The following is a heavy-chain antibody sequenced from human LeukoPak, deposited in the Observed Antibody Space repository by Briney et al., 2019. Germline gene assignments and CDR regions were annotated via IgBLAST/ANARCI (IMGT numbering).Heavy chain of an antibody. J-gene: IGHJ4*02. V-gene: IGHV4-4*02. Sequence: SETLSLTCAVSGGSITSTNWWSLVRQPPGQGLEWIGEISLTGRTNYNPSLIGRVIMSLDESRNQLSLTLTSVTAADTAMYYCTRESGPYCPFGYWGQGTLVVVPS. CDR1: GGSITSTNW. D-gene: IGHD1-26*01. CDR2: ISLTGRT. CDR3: TRESGPYCPFGY.